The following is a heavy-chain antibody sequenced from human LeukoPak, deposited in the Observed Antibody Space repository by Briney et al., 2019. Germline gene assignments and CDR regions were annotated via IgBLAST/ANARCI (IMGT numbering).Heavy chain of an antibody. CDR1: GYTFTSYY. V-gene: IGHV1-46*03. J-gene: IGHJ4*02. CDR2: INPSGGST. D-gene: IGHD3-3*01. CDR3: ARTVDYDFWSGYSHKYYFDY. Sequence: ASVKVSCKASGYTFTSYYMHWVRQAPGQGLEWMGIINPSGGSTSYAQKFQGRVTMTRDTSTSTVYTELSSLRSEDTAVYYCARTVDYDFWSGYSHKYYFDYWGQGTLVTVSS.